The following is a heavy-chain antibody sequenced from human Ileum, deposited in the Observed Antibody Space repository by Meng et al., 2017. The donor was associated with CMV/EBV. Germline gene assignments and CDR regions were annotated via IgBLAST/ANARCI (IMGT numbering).Heavy chain of an antibody. CDR1: GFTFSSYG. Sequence: GGSLRLSCAASGFTFSSYGMHWVRQAPGKGLEWVAFIQFDGGHEYYGDSVKGRFTISRDNSKNTVSLQMNSLRPEDTAVYYSAKDTYPGYTNSFLPLYWGQGTLVTVSS. CDR2: IQFDGGHE. CDR3: AKDTYPGYTNSFLPLY. V-gene: IGHV3-30*02. D-gene: IGHD6-13*01. J-gene: IGHJ4*02.